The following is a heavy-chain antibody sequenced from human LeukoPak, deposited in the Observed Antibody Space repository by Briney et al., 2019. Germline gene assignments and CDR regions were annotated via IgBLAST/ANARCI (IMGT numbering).Heavy chain of an antibody. D-gene: IGHD6-13*01. CDR1: GGSMSSYY. V-gene: IGHV4-59*08. CDR2: MYYSGGT. CDR3: ARFIAAVGFDY. Sequence: PSETLSLTCTVSGGSMSSYYWGWIRQPPGKGLEWIVYMYYSGGTNYNPSLKSRVTISVDTSKNQLSLKLGSVTAADTAVYYCARFIAAVGFDYWGQGTLVTVSS. J-gene: IGHJ4*02.